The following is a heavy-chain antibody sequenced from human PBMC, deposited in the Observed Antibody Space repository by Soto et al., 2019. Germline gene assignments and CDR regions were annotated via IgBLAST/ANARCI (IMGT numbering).Heavy chain of an antibody. CDR2: IKQDGSEK. CDR3: ARYVYCSSTTCYMAHDYYYHYMDV. V-gene: IGHV3-7*01. J-gene: IGHJ6*03. D-gene: IGHD2-2*02. Sequence: PGGSLRLSCAASGFTFSSYWMSWVRQAPGKGLEWVANIKQDGSEKYYVDSVKGRFTISRDNAKNSLDLQMNSLRAEDTAVYYCARYVYCSSTTCYMAHDYYYHYMDVWGKGTTVTVSS. CDR1: GFTFSSYW.